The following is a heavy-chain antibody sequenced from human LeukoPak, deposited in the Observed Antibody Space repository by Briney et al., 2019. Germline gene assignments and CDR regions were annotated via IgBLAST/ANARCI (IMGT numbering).Heavy chain of an antibody. D-gene: IGHD3-3*01. CDR3: ASLEGGPSDGR. Sequence: GGSLRLSCEVSGFPVRSRYMTWVRQPPGKGRECVAVIYGGGTTYHIDSVKGRFTISRDISKSTMYLEMNNLRVEDTAIYYCASLEGGPSDGRWGQGTLVTVSS. CDR2: IYGGGTT. CDR1: GFPVRSRY. J-gene: IGHJ4*02. V-gene: IGHV3-53*01.